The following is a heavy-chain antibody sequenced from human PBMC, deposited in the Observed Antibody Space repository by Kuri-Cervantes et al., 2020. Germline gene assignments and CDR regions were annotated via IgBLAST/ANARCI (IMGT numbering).Heavy chain of an antibody. Sequence: GESLKISCAASGSTFSSYEMNWVRQAPGKGLEWVSYISSSGSTIYYADSVKGRFTISRDNAKNSLYLQMNSLRAEDTAVYYCARGGLVDWFDPWGQGTLVTVSS. CDR3: ARGGLVDWFDP. V-gene: IGHV3-48*03. CDR2: ISSSGSTI. J-gene: IGHJ5*02. CDR1: GSTFSSYE. D-gene: IGHD3-16*01.